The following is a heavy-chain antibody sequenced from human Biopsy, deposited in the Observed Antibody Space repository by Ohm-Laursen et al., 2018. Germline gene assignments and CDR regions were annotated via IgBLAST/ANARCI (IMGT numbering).Heavy chain of an antibody. J-gene: IGHJ5*02. CDR1: GYTFTSYH. D-gene: IGHD3-22*01. Sequence: ASVKVSCKASGYTFTSYHVHWVQQAPGQGLEWMGWINAKTGDTNYAQKFQGRVTMTRDTSISTAYVDLSSLRSDDTAVYYCTRGGYYYDSLAYYYWFDPWGQGTLVTVSS. CDR3: TRGGYYYDSLAYYYWFDP. CDR2: INAKTGDT. V-gene: IGHV1-2*02.